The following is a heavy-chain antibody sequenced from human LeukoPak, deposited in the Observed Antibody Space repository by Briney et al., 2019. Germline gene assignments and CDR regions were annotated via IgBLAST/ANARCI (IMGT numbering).Heavy chain of an antibody. V-gene: IGHV3-21*01. Sequence: PGGSLRLSCAASGFTFSSYSMNWVRQAPGKGLEWVSSISSSSSYIYYTDSVKGRFTISRDNAKNSLYLQMNSLRAEDTAVYYCASNAIFGMVIYYWGQGTLVTVSS. CDR1: GFTFSSYS. CDR2: ISSSSSYI. J-gene: IGHJ4*02. D-gene: IGHD3-3*01. CDR3: ASNAIFGMVIYY.